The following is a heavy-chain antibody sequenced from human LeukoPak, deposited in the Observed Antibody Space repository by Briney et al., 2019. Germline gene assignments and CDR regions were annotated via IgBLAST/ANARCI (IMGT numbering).Heavy chain of an antibody. Sequence: PGGSLRLSCVGTGFTFSTYAMNWVRQAPGKRLEWVSSISRGSTYIYYADSLRGRVTISRDDAENSLYLQMNSLRAEDTAVYYCARVLRYFDWLLEELGYYGMDVWGQGTTVTVSS. CDR1: GFTFSTYA. CDR3: ARVLRYFDWLLEELGYYGMDV. V-gene: IGHV3-21*06. D-gene: IGHD3-9*01. CDR2: ISRGSTYI. J-gene: IGHJ6*02.